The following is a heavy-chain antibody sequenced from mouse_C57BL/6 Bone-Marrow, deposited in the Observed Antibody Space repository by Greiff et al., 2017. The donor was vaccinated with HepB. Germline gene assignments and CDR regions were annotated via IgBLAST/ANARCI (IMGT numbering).Heavy chain of an antibody. Sequence: EVQRVESGEGLVKPGGSLKLSCAASGFTFSSYAMSWVRQTPEKRLEWVAYISSGGDYIYYADTVKGRFTISRDNARNTLYLHMSSLKSEDTAMYYCTRDVGNYGRFAYWGQGTLVTVSA. CDR3: TRDVGNYGRFAY. CDR1: GFTFSSYA. J-gene: IGHJ3*01. D-gene: IGHD2-1*01. V-gene: IGHV5-9-1*02. CDR2: ISSGGDYI.